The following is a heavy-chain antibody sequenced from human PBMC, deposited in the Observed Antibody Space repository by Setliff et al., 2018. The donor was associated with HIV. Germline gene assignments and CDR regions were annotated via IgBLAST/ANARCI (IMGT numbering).Heavy chain of an antibody. CDR2: IYYSGST. D-gene: IGHD2-21*02. CDR3: ARDGAQTYCGGDCYANWFDP. CDR1: GGSISSSSYY. Sequence: SETLSLTCTVSGGSISSSSYYWGWIRQPPGKGLEWIGSIYYSGSTYYNPSLKSRVTISVDTSKNQFSLKLTSVTVADTAVYYCARDGAQTYCGGDCYANWFDPWGQGTLVTVSS. J-gene: IGHJ5*02. V-gene: IGHV4-39*07.